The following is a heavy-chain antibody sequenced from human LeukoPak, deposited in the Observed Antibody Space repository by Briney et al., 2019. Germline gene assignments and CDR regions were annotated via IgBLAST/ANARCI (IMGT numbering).Heavy chain of an antibody. V-gene: IGHV4-34*01. CDR1: GGSFSSYY. CDR3: ARSRGRLLLIDY. D-gene: IGHD2-15*01. J-gene: IGHJ4*02. Sequence: SETLSLTCAVYGGSFSSYYWNWIRQPPGKGLEWIGEINHSGSTNYNPSLESRLSISVDTSKNQFSLNLSSVTAADSAVYYCARSRGRLLLIDYWGQGALVTVSS. CDR2: INHSGST.